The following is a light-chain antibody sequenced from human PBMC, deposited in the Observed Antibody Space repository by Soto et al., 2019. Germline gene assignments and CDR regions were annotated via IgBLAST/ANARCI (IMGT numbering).Light chain of an antibody. J-gene: IGKJ2*01. Sequence: EIVMTQSPATLSVSPGERATISCRASQSVNSNLAWYQQRPGQAPRLLMYGASIRATVIPAMCSGSGCRTLFTITISSLPSEDFADYYCQQYNNSYTFGQGTKLEIK. CDR3: QQYNNSYT. CDR1: QSVNSN. CDR2: GAS. V-gene: IGKV3-15*01.